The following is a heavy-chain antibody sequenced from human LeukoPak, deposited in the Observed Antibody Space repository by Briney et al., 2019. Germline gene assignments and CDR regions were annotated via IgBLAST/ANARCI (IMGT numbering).Heavy chain of an antibody. D-gene: IGHD3-10*01. Sequence: PSETLSLTCAVYGGSFSGYYWSWIRQPPGKGLEWIGEINHSGSTNYNPSLKSRVTISVDTSKNQFSPKLSSVTAADTAVYYCARERPPYYYGSGSYRAFDIWGQGTMVTVSS. CDR3: ARERPPYYYGSGSYRAFDI. CDR1: GGSFSGYY. CDR2: INHSGST. V-gene: IGHV4-34*01. J-gene: IGHJ3*02.